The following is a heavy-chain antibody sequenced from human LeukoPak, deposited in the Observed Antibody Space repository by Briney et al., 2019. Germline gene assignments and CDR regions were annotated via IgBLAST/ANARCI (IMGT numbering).Heavy chain of an antibody. Sequence: GGSLGLSCAASGFTFSSYGMHWVRQAPGKGLEWVAVIWYDGSNKYYADSVKGRFTISRDNSKNTLYLQMNSLRAEDTAVYYCAREQDYGDFVDYWGQGTLVTVSS. D-gene: IGHD4-17*01. CDR3: AREQDYGDFVDY. J-gene: IGHJ4*02. CDR1: GFTFSSYG. V-gene: IGHV3-33*01. CDR2: IWYDGSNK.